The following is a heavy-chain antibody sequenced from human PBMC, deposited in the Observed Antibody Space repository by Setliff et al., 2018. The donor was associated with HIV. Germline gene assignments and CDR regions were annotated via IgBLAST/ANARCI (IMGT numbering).Heavy chain of an antibody. D-gene: IGHD2-2*01. J-gene: IGHJ2*01. CDR2: INHSGST. Sequence: SETLSLTCAVYGGSFSGYYWNWIRQSPGKGLEWIGEINHSGSTNYNPSLKSRITISVDTSKKQFSLKLNSVTAADTAVYYCARGPAEWQIVVVPAAHWYFDLWGRGTLVTVSS. CDR1: GGSFSGYY. CDR3: ARGPAEWQIVVVPAAHWYFDL. V-gene: IGHV4-34*01.